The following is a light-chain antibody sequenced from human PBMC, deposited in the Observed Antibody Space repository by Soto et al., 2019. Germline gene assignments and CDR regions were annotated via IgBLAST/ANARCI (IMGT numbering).Light chain of an antibody. V-gene: IGKV1-39*01. Sequence: DIHRTQTHCSVAASEEGVVLISCLASKSISSYLNWYQQKPGKAPKLLIYAASSLQSGVPSRFSGSGSGTDFTLTISSLQPEDFATYYCQQSYSTPRTFGQGTKVDIK. CDR3: QQSYSTPRT. J-gene: IGKJ1*01. CDR2: AAS. CDR1: KSISSY.